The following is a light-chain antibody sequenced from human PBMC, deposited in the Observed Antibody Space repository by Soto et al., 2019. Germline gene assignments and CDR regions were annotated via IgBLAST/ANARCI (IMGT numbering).Light chain of an antibody. CDR1: QTITTW. Sequence: DIRVTQSPPTLSASVGDRVTITCRASQTITTWMAWYQQKPGKAPKLLVYDASTLQSGVATRFSGSGSGTEFTLIISGLQPEDSATYYCQQYTNTNNPWTFGQGTKVDIK. V-gene: IGKV1-5*01. J-gene: IGKJ1*01. CDR2: DAS. CDR3: QQYTNTNNPWT.